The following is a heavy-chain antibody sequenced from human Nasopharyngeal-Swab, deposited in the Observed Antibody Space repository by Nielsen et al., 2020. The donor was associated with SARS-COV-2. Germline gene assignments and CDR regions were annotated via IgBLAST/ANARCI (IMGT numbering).Heavy chain of an antibody. D-gene: IGHD3-3*01. CDR3: ARGYYDFWSGYAGFDP. J-gene: IGHJ5*02. CDR2: INSDGSST. Sequence: GESLEISCAASGFTFSSYWMHWVRQAPGKGLVWVPRINSDGSSTSYAGSVKGRFTISRDNAKNTLYLQMNSLRAEDTAVYYCARGYYDFWSGYAGFDPWGQGTLVTVSS. V-gene: IGHV3-74*01. CDR1: GFTFSSYW.